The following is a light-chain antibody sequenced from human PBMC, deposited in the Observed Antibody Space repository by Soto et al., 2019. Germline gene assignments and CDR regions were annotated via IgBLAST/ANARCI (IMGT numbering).Light chain of an antibody. J-gene: IGLJ1*01. Sequence: QSVPTQPPSASGTPGQRVTISCSGSSSNIGNTFVYWYQQLPGTAPKLLIYSNNRRPSGVPDRFSGAKSGTSACLAISGLRSEDGAQYYCAAWEYSLGGYVLGTRTKVTVL. CDR1: SSNIGNTF. CDR3: AAWEYSLGGYV. CDR2: SNN. V-gene: IGLV1-47*02.